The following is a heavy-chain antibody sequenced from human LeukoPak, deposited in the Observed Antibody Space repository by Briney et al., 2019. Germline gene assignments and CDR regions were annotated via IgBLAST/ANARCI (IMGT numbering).Heavy chain of an antibody. CDR3: IRVAVAGRFDY. Sequence: GGSLKLSCAASGFTFSGSAMHWVRQASGKGLEWVGRIRSKANSYATAYAASVKGRFTISRDDSKNTAYLQMNSLKTEDTAVYYCIRVAVAGRFDYSGQGTLVTVSS. V-gene: IGHV3-73*01. J-gene: IGHJ4*02. D-gene: IGHD6-19*01. CDR1: GFTFSGSA. CDR2: IRSKANSYAT.